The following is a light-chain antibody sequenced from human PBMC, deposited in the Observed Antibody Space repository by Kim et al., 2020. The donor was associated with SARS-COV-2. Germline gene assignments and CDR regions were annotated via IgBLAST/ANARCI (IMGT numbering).Light chain of an antibody. CDR3: QQRSNWPPAT. CDR1: QSVSSY. CDR2: DAS. Sequence: EIVLTQSPATLSLSPGERATLSCRASQSVSSYLAWYQQKPGQAPRLLIYDASNRATGIPARFSGSGSGTDFTLTISSLEPEDFGVYYCQQRSNWPPATFGGGTKVDIK. J-gene: IGKJ4*01. V-gene: IGKV3-11*01.